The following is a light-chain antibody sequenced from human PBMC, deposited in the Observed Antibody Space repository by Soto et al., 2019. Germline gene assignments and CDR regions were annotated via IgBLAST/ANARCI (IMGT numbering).Light chain of an antibody. J-gene: IGKJ1*01. CDR3: QQYGSAPAWT. CDR1: QSISSSY. CDR2: GAS. Sequence: EIVLTQSPGTLSLSPGERATLSCRASQSISSSYLAWYQQKPGQAPRLLIYGASKRATGILDRFSGSGSGTDFTLTISRMESEDLAVYYCQQYGSAPAWTFGRGTKVEIK. V-gene: IGKV3-20*01.